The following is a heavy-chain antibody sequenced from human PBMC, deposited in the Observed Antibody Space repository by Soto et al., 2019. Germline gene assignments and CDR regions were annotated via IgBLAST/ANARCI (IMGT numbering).Heavy chain of an antibody. D-gene: IGHD3-22*01. V-gene: IGHV3-15*07. J-gene: IGHJ4*01. Sequence: GGPLRLSCTAFAFTLSNAWINWGRQAPGNGLEWVGRIKSKTDGGTTDYAEPVKGRFAISRDDSNNMVYLQMNSLKIEDTAVYYCTTDSYSTIIIVRFDYWGHGTLVTVSS. CDR3: TTDSYSTIIIVRFDY. CDR1: AFTLSNAW. CDR2: IKSKTDGGTT.